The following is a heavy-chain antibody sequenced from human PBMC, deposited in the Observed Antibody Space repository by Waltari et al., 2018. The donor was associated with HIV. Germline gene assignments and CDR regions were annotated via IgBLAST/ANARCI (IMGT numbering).Heavy chain of an antibody. D-gene: IGHD6-19*01. Sequence: QLQLQESGPGLVKPSETLSLTCTVSGGSISSSSYYWGWIRQPPGKGLEWIGSIYYSGSTDYNPSLKSRVTISVDTSKNQFSLKLSSVTAADTAVYYCARHGSSGGGVGNDYYYGMDVWGQGTTVTVSS. CDR2: IYYSGST. CDR1: GGSISSSSYY. CDR3: ARHGSSGGGVGNDYYYGMDV. V-gene: IGHV4-39*01. J-gene: IGHJ6*02.